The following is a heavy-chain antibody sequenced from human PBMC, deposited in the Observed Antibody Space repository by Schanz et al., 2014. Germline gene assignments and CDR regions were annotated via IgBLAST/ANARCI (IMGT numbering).Heavy chain of an antibody. Sequence: QVQLVESGGGVVQPGRSRRLSCEASGFTFSSYGMHWVRQAPGKGLEWVAVIWFDGTNKYNADSVKGRFTISRDTSKNTLYLLLNSLRAEDTAVYYCARGYGDSPTDFWGQGTLVTVSS. CDR3: ARGYGDSPTDF. D-gene: IGHD4-17*01. V-gene: IGHV3-33*08. J-gene: IGHJ4*02. CDR1: GFTFSSYG. CDR2: IWFDGTNK.